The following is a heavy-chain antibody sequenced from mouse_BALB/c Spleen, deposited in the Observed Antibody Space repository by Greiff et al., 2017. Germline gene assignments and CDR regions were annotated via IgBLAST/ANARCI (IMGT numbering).Heavy chain of an antibody. CDR2: INSNGGST. J-gene: IGHJ4*01. V-gene: IGHV5-6-3*01. Sequence: EVQVVESGGGLVQPGGSLKLSCAASGFTFSSYGMSWVRQTPDKRLELVATINSNGGSTYYPDSVKGRFTISSDNAKNTLYLQMSSLKSEDTAMYYCARDEFRGAMDYWGQGTSVTVSS. CDR3: ARDEFRGAMDY. CDR1: GFTFSSYG.